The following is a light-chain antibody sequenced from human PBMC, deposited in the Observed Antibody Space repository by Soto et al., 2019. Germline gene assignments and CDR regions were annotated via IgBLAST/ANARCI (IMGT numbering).Light chain of an antibody. J-gene: IGLJ1*01. CDR3: SSYTSSSIYV. CDR2: EVS. V-gene: IGLV2-14*01. CDR1: SSDVGGYNY. Sequence: QSVLTQPASVSGSPGQSITISCTGTSSDVGGYNYVSWYQQHPGKAPKLMIYEVSNRPSGVSNRFSGSKSGNTASLTISGLQAEDEADYYCSSYTSSSIYVFGTGTKVPV.